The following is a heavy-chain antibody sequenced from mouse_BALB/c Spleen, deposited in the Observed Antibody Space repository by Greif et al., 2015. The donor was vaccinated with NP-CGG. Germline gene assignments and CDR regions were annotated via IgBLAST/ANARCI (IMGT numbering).Heavy chain of an antibody. V-gene: IGHV1S56*01. J-gene: IGHJ4*01. D-gene: IGHD2-1*01. CDR2: IYPGNVNT. CDR3: ARGGVNAMDY. CDR1: GYTFTSYY. Sequence: VQLQQSGPELVKPGASVRISCKASGYTFTSYYIHWVKQRPGQGLEWIGWIYPGNVNTKYNEKFKGKATLTADKSSSTAYMQLSSLTSEDSAVYFCARGGVNAMDYWGQGTSVTVSS.